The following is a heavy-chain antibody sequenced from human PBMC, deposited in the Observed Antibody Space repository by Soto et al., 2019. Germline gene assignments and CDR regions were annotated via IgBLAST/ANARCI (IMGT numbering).Heavy chain of an antibody. CDR3: PRERDMTTIGSQGFDI. Sequence: QVQLVQSGAEVKKPGSSVKVSCKASGGTLTNYAISWVRQAPGQGLEWMGGIIPIFGTANYAQKFQGRVTITADESTSTAYMELGSLRSGHTAVYYCPRERDMTTIGSQGFDIWGQGTMVTVSS. J-gene: IGHJ3*02. CDR2: IIPIFGTA. V-gene: IGHV1-69*12. D-gene: IGHD4-4*01. CDR1: GGTLTNYA.